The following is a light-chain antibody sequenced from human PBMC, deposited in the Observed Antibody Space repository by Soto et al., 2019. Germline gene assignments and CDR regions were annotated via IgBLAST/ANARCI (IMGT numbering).Light chain of an antibody. Sequence: EIVLTQSPGTLSLSPVERATLSCRASQSVNNNYLAWYQLKPGQAPRLLIYVASSRATGIPDRFSGSGSGTDFTLTISRLEPEDFAVYYCQQYGSSYRTFGQGTKVDIK. CDR2: VAS. CDR3: QQYGSSYRT. CDR1: QSVNNNY. V-gene: IGKV3-20*01. J-gene: IGKJ1*01.